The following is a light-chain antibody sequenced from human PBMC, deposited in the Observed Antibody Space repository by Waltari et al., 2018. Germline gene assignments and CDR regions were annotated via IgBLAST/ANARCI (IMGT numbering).Light chain of an antibody. CDR3: CSYAGSYIFGV. J-gene: IGLJ2*01. Sequence: QSALTQPRSVSGSPGQSVTISCTGTSSDVGGYNYVSWYQQHPGKAPKLMIHDVNKRASRVPGRCSGSKSGNTASVTISGVQAEYDADYYCCSYAGSYIFGVFGGGTKLTVL. CDR2: DVN. V-gene: IGLV2-11*01. CDR1: SSDVGGYNY.